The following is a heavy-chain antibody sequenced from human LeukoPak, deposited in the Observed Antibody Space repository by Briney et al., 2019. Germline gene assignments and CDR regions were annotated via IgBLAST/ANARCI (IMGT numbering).Heavy chain of an antibody. V-gene: IGHV3-23*01. CDR1: VFTFSSYA. J-gene: IGHJ3*02. Sequence: GGSLRLSCAVSVFTFSSYAMNWVREAPGKGREWVSAISGSGGSTYYADSVKGRFTISRDNSKNTLYLQMNRLRAEDTAVYYCAKPRGSCSSTSCYIDAFDIWGQGTMVTVSS. CDR3: AKPRGSCSSTSCYIDAFDI. D-gene: IGHD2-2*01. CDR2: ISGSGGST.